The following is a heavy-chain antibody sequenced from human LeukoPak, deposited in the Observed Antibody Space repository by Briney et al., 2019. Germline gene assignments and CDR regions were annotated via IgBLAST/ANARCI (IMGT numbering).Heavy chain of an antibody. Sequence: ASVKVSCKTSGYTFDNYGISWVRQAPGQGLEWMGGIIPLFGTASYAQNFQGRVTISADESTSTAYMELSSLRSEDTAVYYCARDLTMVRGARYRPYNWFAPWGQGTLVTVSS. V-gene: IGHV1-69*13. D-gene: IGHD3-10*01. CDR2: IIPLFGTA. CDR3: ARDLTMVRGARYRPYNWFAP. J-gene: IGHJ5*02. CDR1: GYTFDNYG.